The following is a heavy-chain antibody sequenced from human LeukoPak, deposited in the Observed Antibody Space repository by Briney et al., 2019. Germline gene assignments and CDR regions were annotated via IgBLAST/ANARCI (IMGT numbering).Heavy chain of an antibody. CDR1: GFTFSSYA. Sequence: GGSLRLSCAASGFTFSSYAMHWVGQAPGKGLEYVSTISSNGGSTYYANSVKGRFTISRDNSKSTLYLQMGSLRAEDMAVYYCARYSDSYGSLPIDYWGQGTLVTVSS. V-gene: IGHV3-64*01. D-gene: IGHD5-18*01. CDR3: ARYSDSYGSLPIDY. CDR2: ISSNGGST. J-gene: IGHJ4*02.